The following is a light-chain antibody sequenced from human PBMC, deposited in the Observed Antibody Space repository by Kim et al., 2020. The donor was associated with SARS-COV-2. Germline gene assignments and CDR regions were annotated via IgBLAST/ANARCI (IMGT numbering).Light chain of an antibody. Sequence: DIQMTQSPSSVSVSVGDRVTITCRASQGITNSLAWYQQKPGKAPQLLMYAASVLQSGVPARFSGSGSGTDFTLTISSLQPEDVATYYCQQNNSFPHTFGGGTKVDIK. CDR3: QQNNSFPHT. CDR2: AAS. CDR1: QGITNS. V-gene: IGKV1-12*01. J-gene: IGKJ4*01.